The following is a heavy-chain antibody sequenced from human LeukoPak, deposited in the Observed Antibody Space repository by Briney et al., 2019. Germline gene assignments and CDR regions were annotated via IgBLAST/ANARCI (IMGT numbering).Heavy chain of an antibody. D-gene: IGHD3-22*01. J-gene: IGHJ4*02. CDR3: ARDASSGYSHYDY. Sequence: GGSLRLSCADSGFTFSSYSMSWGRQAPEEGLEWVSSISSSSSYIYYADSVKGRFTISRDNAKNSLYLQMNSLRAGDTAVYYCARDASSGYSHYDYWGQGTLVTVSS. V-gene: IGHV3-21*01. CDR1: GFTFSSYS. CDR2: ISSSSSYI.